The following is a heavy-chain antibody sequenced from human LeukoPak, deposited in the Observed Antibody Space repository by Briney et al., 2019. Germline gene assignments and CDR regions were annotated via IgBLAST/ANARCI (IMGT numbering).Heavy chain of an antibody. CDR2: ISGSTTYI. J-gene: IGHJ4*02. CDR3: ARDRTELDY. Sequence: GGSLRLSCVASGFTFSRCGMNWVRQAPGKGLEWVSSISGSTTYIYYADSVKGRFTISRDNAKNSLYLQMNSLRAEDTAVYYCARDRTELDYWGQGTLVTVSS. D-gene: IGHD2-8*02. V-gene: IGHV3-21*01. CDR1: GFTFSRCG.